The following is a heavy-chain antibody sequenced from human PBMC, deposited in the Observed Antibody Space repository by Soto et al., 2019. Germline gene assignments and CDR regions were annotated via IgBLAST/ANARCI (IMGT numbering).Heavy chain of an antibody. CDR2: IYSSGVT. V-gene: IGHV3-23*01. Sequence: PGGSLRLSCAASGFTFSSYAMTWVRQAPGKGLEWVSAIYSSGVTYYTDSVKGRFTVSRDDSKNTLYLQMNILRAEDTAVYYCAKTLGPSAIHPFSWGQGTLVTSPQ. CDR1: GFTFSSYA. J-gene: IGHJ5*02. D-gene: IGHD2-2*02. CDR3: AKTLGPSAIHPFS.